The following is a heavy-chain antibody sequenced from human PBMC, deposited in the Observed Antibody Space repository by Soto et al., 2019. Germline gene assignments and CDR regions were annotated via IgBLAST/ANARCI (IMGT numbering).Heavy chain of an antibody. CDR3: GTGKGGITSYYYYYGMDV. Sequence: EVQLVESGGGLVQPGGSLRLSCAASGFTVSSNYMNWVRQARGKGLEWVSVIYSGGSTSCADSVKGRFTISRDNSKNMVYLQMNRLRVEDTPIYYCGTGKGGITSYYYYYGMDVWGQGTTVTVSS. D-gene: IGHD6-13*01. V-gene: IGHV3-66*01. CDR2: IYSGGST. J-gene: IGHJ6*02. CDR1: GFTVSSNY.